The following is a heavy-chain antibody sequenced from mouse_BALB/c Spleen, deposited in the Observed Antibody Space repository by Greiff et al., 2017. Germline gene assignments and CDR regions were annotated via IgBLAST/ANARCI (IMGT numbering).Heavy chain of an antibody. CDR3: ARKGGLTTVVDY. D-gene: IGHD1-1*01. CDR2: INPGSGGT. V-gene: IGHV1-54*01. Sequence: VQLQESGAELVRPGTSVKVSCKASGYAFTNYLIEWVKQRPGQGLEWIGVINPGSGGTNYNEKFKGKATLTADKSSSTAYMQLSSLTSDDSAVYFCARKGGLTTVVDYWGQGTTLTVSS. CDR1: GYAFTNYL. J-gene: IGHJ2*01.